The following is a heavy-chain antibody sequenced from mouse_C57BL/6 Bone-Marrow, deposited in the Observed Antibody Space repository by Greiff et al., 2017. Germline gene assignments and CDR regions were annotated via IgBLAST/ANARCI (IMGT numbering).Heavy chain of an antibody. CDR2: IDPEDGEP. CDR1: GFNIKDYY. Sequence: VQLQQSGAELVKPGASVKLSCTASGFNIKDYYMHWVQQRTEQGLEWIGRIDPEDGEPKYAPNFQGKATITAATSSNTACRQLSSLTSEYTAVYYCASGGLPLYWYCDVWGTGTTVTVAS. D-gene: IGHD2-4*01. CDR3: ASGGLPLYWYCDV. J-gene: IGHJ1*03. V-gene: IGHV14-2*01.